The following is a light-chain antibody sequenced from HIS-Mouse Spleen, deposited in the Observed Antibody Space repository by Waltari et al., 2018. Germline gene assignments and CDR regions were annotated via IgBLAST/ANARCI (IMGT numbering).Light chain of an antibody. CDR3: MQALQTPLT. J-gene: IGKJ4*01. V-gene: IGKV2-28*01. Sequence: DIVMTQSPLSLPIPPGEPASISCRSSQSLLHSNGYNYLDWYLQKPGQSPQLLIYLGSNRASGVPDRFSGSGSGTDCTLKISRVEAEDVGVYYCMQALQTPLTFGGGTKVEIK. CDR2: LGS. CDR1: QSLLHSNGYNY.